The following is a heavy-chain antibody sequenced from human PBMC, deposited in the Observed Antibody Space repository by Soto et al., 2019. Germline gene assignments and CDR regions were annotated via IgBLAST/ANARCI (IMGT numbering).Heavy chain of an antibody. J-gene: IGHJ4*02. D-gene: IGHD3-10*01. Sequence: PSETLSLTCTVSGGSISSYYWSWIRQPPGKGLEWIGYIYYSGSTNYNPSLKSRVTISVDTSKNQFSLKLSSVTAADTAVYYCARLYYYGSGPAFDYWGQGTLVTVSS. CDR2: IYYSGST. CDR3: ARLYYYGSGPAFDY. V-gene: IGHV4-59*01. CDR1: GGSISSYY.